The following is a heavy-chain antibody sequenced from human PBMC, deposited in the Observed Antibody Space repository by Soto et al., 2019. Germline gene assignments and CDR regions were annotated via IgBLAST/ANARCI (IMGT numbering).Heavy chain of an antibody. V-gene: IGHV3-23*01. CDR3: AKDSGTYYDSLIGYYSKYGFDY. J-gene: IGHJ4*02. CDR2: ISGSGGIT. Sequence: GGSLRLSCAASGFTFSSYGMSWVRQAPGKGLEWVSAISGSGGITYYAESVKGRFTISRDNSKNTLYLQMNSLRAEDTAVYYCAKDSGTYYDSLIGYYSKYGFDYWGQGTLVTVSS. D-gene: IGHD3-9*01. CDR1: GFTFSSYG.